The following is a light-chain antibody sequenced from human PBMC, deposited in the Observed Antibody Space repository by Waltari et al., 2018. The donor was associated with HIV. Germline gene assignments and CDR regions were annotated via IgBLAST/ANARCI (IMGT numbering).Light chain of an antibody. CDR3: QQLDTYPLT. Sequence: IQLTQSPSLLSASVGSRVTITCRASQGISSYLAWYQQKPGKAPNLLIYAASTLQSGVPSRFSGSGSGTEFTLTISSLQPEDFATYYCQQLDTYPLTFGGGTKVEIK. V-gene: IGKV1-9*01. J-gene: IGKJ4*01. CDR1: QGISSY. CDR2: AAS.